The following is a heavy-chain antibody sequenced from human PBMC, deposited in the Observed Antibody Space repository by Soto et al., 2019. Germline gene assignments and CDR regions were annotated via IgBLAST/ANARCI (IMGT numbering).Heavy chain of an antibody. V-gene: IGHV4-59*08. D-gene: IGHD3-22*01. CDR3: ARLAEIDYGMDV. J-gene: IGHJ6*02. Sequence: PSETLSLTCTVSGGSISSYYWSWIRQPPGKGLEWIGYIYYSGSTNYSPSLKSRVTISVDTSKNQFSLKLSSVTAADTAVYYCARLAEIDYGMDVWGQGTTVTVSS. CDR2: IYYSGST. CDR1: GGSISSYY.